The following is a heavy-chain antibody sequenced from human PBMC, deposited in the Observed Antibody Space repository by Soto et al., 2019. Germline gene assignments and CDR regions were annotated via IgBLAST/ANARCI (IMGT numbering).Heavy chain of an antibody. J-gene: IGHJ6*02. CDR2: IYYSGST. D-gene: IGHD2-21*01. CDR3: AKDEWCLKGALFISASRDV. V-gene: IGHV4-59*01. CDR1: GGSIRSYY. Sequence: PSEILPLICTVSGGSIRSYYRSGIRQPPGKGLEWIGYIYYSGSTNYNPSLKSRVTISVDTSKNQFSLKLSSVTAADTAVYFCAKDEWCLKGALFISASRDVWGRGTTVAVSS.